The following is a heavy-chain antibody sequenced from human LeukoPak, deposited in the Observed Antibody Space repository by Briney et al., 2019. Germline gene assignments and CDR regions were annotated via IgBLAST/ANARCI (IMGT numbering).Heavy chain of an antibody. CDR3: ARGFLRGYCSGGSCYPRS. J-gene: IGHJ5*02. Sequence: GRSLRLSCAASGFTFSSYGMHWVRQAPGKGLEWVAVIWYDGSNKYYADSVEGRFTISRDNSKNTLYLQMNSLRAEDTAVYYCARGFLRGYCSGGSCYPRSWGQGTLVTVSS. CDR1: GFTFSSYG. V-gene: IGHV3-33*01. D-gene: IGHD2-15*01. CDR2: IWYDGSNK.